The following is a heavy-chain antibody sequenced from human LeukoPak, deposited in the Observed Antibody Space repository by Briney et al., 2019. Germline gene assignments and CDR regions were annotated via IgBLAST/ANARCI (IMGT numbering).Heavy chain of an antibody. CDR2: ISSSSSTI. J-gene: IGHJ3*02. Sequence: GGSLRLSCAASGFTFSSYSMNWVRQAPGKGLEWVSYISSSSSTIYYADSVKGRFTISRDNAKNSLYLQMNSLRAEDTAVYYCAKSYSSGWYRDAFDIWGQGTMVTVSS. D-gene: IGHD6-19*01. CDR1: GFTFSSYS. V-gene: IGHV3-48*01. CDR3: AKSYSSGWYRDAFDI.